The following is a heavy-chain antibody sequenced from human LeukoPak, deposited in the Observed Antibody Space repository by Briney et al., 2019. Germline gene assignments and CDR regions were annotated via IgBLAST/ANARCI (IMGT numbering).Heavy chain of an antibody. CDR3: ARGRGMATTFDY. J-gene: IGHJ4*02. Sequence: GGSLRLSCAASGFTFSSYEMNLVRQAPGKGLEWVSYISSSGSTIYYADSVKGRFTISRDNAKNSLYLQMNSLRAEDTAVYYCARGRGMATTFDYWGQGTLVTVSS. D-gene: IGHD5-24*01. CDR1: GFTFSSYE. V-gene: IGHV3-48*03. CDR2: ISSSGSTI.